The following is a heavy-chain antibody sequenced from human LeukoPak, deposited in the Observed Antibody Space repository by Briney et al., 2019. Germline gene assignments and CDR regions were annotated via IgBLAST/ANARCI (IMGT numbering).Heavy chain of an antibody. CDR2: ISGSGGST. CDR3: ANPEYYHDSSGYSPGPYFDY. D-gene: IGHD3-22*01. J-gene: IGHJ4*02. CDR1: GFTFSSYA. V-gene: IGHV3-23*01. Sequence: GGSLRLSCAASGFTFSSYATSWVRQAPGKGLEWVSAISGSGGSTYYADSVKGRFTISRDNSKNTLYLQMNSLRAEDTAVYYCANPEYYHDSSGYSPGPYFDYWGQGTLVTVSS.